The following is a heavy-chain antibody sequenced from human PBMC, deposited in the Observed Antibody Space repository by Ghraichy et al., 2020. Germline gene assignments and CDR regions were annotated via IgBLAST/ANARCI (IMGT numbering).Heavy chain of an antibody. CDR1: GFIFTTHS. D-gene: IGHD3-16*01. CDR2: ISSRGSYI. CDR3: ARDEAHRMTASETPGGGFALDL. J-gene: IGHJ6*02. Sequence: GSLRLSCTGAGFIFTTHSMNWVRQAPGKGLEWVASISSRGSYIYYTDAVKGRFTISRDNAKASLFLEMNSLGVEDTVVYFCARDEAHRMTASETPGGGFALDLWGHGTSVTVSS. V-gene: IGHV3-21*01.